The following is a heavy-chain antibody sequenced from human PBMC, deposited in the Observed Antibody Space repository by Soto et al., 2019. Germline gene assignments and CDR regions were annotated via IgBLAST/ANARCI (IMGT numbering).Heavy chain of an antibody. Sequence: QVQLQESGPGLVKPSGTLSLSCAVSGGSITNTKWWTWVRQAPGKGLEWIGEISLSEGSTYNPSPKGRFALSLETSNNPSSLRLSSVTASDTAVYYCATQTISYTWDVWGQGTTVTVS. D-gene: IGHD1-1*01. CDR2: ISLSEGS. CDR1: GGSITNTKW. J-gene: IGHJ6*02. V-gene: IGHV4-4*02. CDR3: ATQTISYTWDV.